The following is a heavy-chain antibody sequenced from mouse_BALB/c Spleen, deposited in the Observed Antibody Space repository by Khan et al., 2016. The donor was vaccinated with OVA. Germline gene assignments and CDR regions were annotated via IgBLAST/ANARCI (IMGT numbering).Heavy chain of an antibody. CDR1: GFTFSSYS. V-gene: IGHV5-6*01. CDR3: ASHLTGSFAY. D-gene: IGHD4-1*01. J-gene: IGHJ3*01. CDR2: ISSGGDYT. Sequence: EVKLIESGGDLVKPGGSLKLSCAASGFTFSSYSMSWVRQTPDKRLEWVATISSGGDYTYYPDNVKGRFTISRDNAKNTLYLQMSSLKSEDTAMYYVASHLTGSFAYWGQGTLVTVSA.